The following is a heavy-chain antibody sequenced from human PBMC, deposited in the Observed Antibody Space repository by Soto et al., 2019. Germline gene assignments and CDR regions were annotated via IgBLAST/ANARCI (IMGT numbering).Heavy chain of an antibody. Sequence: EVQLLESGGGLVQPGGSLRLSCAASGFTFSRYAMSWVRQAPGKGLEWVSTISGSGGSTHYADSVKGRFTISRDNSKNTLYLQMNSLRVEDTAVYYCGSSFTYYYGMDFWGQGTTVTVSS. J-gene: IGHJ6*01. V-gene: IGHV3-23*01. CDR2: ISGSGGST. D-gene: IGHD6-6*01. CDR1: GFTFSRYA. CDR3: GSSFTYYYGMDF.